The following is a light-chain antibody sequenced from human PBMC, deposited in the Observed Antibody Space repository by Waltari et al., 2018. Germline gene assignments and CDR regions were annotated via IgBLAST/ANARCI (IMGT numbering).Light chain of an antibody. CDR1: QSISTW. V-gene: IGKV1-5*03. CDR3: QQYNSYHT. J-gene: IGKJ2*01. Sequence: DIQMTQSPSTLSASVGDRITITCRASQSISTWLAWYQQKPGKAPKPLIYKASNLESGVPSRFSGSGSGTEFTLTISSLQPDDFATYYCQQYNSYHTFGQGTKLEIK. CDR2: KAS.